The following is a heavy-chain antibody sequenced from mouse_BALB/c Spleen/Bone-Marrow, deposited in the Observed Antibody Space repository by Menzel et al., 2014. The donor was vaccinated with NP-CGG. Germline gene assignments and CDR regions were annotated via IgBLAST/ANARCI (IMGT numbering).Heavy chain of an antibody. CDR1: GFPFSSFA. V-gene: IGHV5-17*02. CDR2: ISSGSSTI. Sequence: EVKVVESGGGLVQPGGSRKLSCAASGFPFSSFAMHWVRQAPEKGLEWVAYISSGSSTICYADTVMGRFTISRDNPKNTLFLQMTSLRSEDTAMYYCARSGSSSGYFDYWGQGTTLTVSS. D-gene: IGHD1-1*01. CDR3: ARSGSSSGYFDY. J-gene: IGHJ2*01.